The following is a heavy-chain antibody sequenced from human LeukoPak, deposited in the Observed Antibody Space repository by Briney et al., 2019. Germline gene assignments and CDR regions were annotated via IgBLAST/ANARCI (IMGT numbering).Heavy chain of an antibody. J-gene: IGHJ4*02. V-gene: IGHV4-61*02. CDR2: IYTSGST. CDR1: GDSISSGSYY. CDR3: ARWASVRFDY. Sequence: NPSETLSLTCSVSGDSISSGSYYWSWIRQPAGKALEWIGRIYTSGSTNYNPSLKSRVTISIDTSKNQFSLKVTSVTAADTAVYYCARWASVRFDYWGQGTLVTVSS. D-gene: IGHD3-10*01.